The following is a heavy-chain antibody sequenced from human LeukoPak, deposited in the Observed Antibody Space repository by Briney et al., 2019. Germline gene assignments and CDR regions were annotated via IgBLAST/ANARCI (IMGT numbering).Heavy chain of an antibody. CDR2: ISYDGSNT. D-gene: IGHD3-22*01. Sequence: GGSLRLSCAASGFTFSSYGMYWVRQAPGKGLEWVATISYDGSNTYYADSLKGRFTISRDISKNTLYLQMNSLRAEDTAVYYCSVNLGSGYRFDYWGQGTLVTVSS. CDR3: SVNLGSGYRFDY. CDR1: GFTFSSYG. V-gene: IGHV3-30*03. J-gene: IGHJ4*02.